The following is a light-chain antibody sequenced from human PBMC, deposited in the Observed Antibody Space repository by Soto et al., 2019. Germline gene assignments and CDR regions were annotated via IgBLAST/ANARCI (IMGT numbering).Light chain of an antibody. J-gene: IGLJ1*01. CDR3: ATWDDSLSGYV. CDR1: SPNIGSNY. CDR2: YNN. V-gene: IGLV1-47*02. Sequence: QSVLTQPPSASGTPGQRVTISCSGRSPNIGSNYVYWYQQLPGTAPKLLIYYNNQRPSGVPDRFSGSKSGTSASLAISGLRSEDEADYYCATWDDSLSGYVFGTGTKLTVL.